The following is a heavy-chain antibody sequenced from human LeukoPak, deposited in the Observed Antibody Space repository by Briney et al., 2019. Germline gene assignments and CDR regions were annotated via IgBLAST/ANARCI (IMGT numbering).Heavy chain of an antibody. CDR1: GFTFSSYG. J-gene: IGHJ6*03. V-gene: IGHV3-23*01. CDR2: ISGSGGST. CDR3: ARATNYYYYYMDV. D-gene: IGHD1-1*01. Sequence: GALRLSCAASGFTFSSYGMIWVRQAPGKGLEWVSAISGSGGSTYYADSVKGRFTISRDNSKNTLYLQMNSLRAEDTAVYYCARATNYYYYYMDVWGKGTTVTVSS.